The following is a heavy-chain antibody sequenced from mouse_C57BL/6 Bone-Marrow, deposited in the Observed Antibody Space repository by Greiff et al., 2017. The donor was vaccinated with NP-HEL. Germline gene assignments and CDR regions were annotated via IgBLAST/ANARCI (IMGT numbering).Heavy chain of an antibody. CDR1: GYTFTSYW. D-gene: IGHD1-1*01. V-gene: IGHV1-59*01. CDR2: IDPSDSYT. J-gene: IGHJ3*01. Sequence: QVQLQQPGAELVRPGTSVKLSCKASGYTFTSYWMHWVKQRPGQGLEWIGVIDPSDSYTNYNQKFKGKATLTVDTSSSTAYMQLSSLTSEDSAVYYCARGLLPPWFAYWGQGTLVTVSA. CDR3: ARGLLPPWFAY.